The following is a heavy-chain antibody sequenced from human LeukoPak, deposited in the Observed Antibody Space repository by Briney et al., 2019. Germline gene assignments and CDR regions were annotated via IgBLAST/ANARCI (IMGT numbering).Heavy chain of an antibody. J-gene: IGHJ4*02. CDR3: TRVVLVGTTYSYFDY. CDR1: GFTFSDYN. V-gene: IGHV3-11*01. D-gene: IGHD1-26*01. CDR2: ISRSGSTK. Sequence: GSLRLSCAASGFTFSDYNMRWIRQAPGKGLEWVSSISRSGSTKYYADSVKGRFTISRDDSKNSLYLQMNSLKAEDTAVYYCTRVVLVGTTYSYFDYWGQGTLVTVSS.